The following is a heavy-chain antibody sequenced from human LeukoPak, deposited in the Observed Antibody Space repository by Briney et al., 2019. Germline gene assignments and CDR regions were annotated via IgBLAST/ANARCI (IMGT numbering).Heavy chain of an antibody. CDR1: GFTFSSYG. CDR3: AKQPDSFRPNY. V-gene: IGHV3-30*18. Sequence: PGGSLRLSCAASGFTFSSYGMHWVRQAPGKGLEWVAVISYDGSNKYYADSVKGRFTISRDNSKNTLYLQMNSLRAEDTAVYYCAKQPDSFRPNYWGQGTLVTVSS. CDR2: ISYDGSNK. D-gene: IGHD1-14*01. J-gene: IGHJ4*02.